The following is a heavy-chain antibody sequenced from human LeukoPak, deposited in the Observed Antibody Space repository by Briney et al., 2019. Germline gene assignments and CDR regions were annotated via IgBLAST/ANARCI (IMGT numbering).Heavy chain of an antibody. CDR1: GDSFSSYY. CDR2: IYNSGST. D-gene: IGHD1-1*01. CDR3: ATTYKGRYFDN. V-gene: IGHV4-59*08. J-gene: IGHJ4*02. Sequence: SETLSLTCTVSGDSFSSYYCSWIRQPPGEGLEWIGSIYNSGSTDYNPFLKSRVTMSEDTSKNQFSLQLNSATAADTAVYYCATTYKGRYFDNWGQGTLVTVSS.